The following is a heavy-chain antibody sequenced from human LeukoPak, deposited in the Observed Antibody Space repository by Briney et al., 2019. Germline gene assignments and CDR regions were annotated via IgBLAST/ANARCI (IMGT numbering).Heavy chain of an antibody. V-gene: IGHV4-34*01. CDR2: INHSGST. D-gene: IGHD3-3*01. Sequence: PSETLSLTCAVYGGSFSGYYWSWIRQPPGKGLEWIGEINHSGSTNYNPSLKSRVTISVDTSKNQFSLKLSSVTAADTAVYYCARGLRYPSGHLDYWGQGTLVTVSS. J-gene: IGHJ4*02. CDR1: GGSFSGYY. CDR3: ARGLRYPSGHLDY.